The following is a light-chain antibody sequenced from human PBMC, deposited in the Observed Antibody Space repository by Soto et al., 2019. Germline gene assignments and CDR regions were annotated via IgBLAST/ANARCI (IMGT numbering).Light chain of an antibody. CDR1: SSNIGAGYE. CDR2: ENN. Sequence: QSVLTQPPSVSEAPGQRVTISCTGCSSNIGAGYEAHWYQQVPGTAPKLLIYENNNRPSGVPDRFSGSKSGTSASLAITGLQAEDEAEYYCQSYDSSLSGDVFGTGTKLTVL. V-gene: IGLV1-40*01. CDR3: QSYDSSLSGDV. J-gene: IGLJ1*01.